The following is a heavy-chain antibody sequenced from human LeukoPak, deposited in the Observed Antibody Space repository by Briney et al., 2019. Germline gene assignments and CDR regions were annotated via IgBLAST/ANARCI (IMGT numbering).Heavy chain of an antibody. CDR2: IYYSGTT. Sequence: SETLSLTCTVFGGSISSSPYYWGWIRQPPGKGLEWIGSIYYSGTTHYNPSLESRVTISVDTSKNQFSLKLASVTAADTAIYYCAKGAGGFSYYNWFDPWGQGTLVTVSS. CDR1: GGSISSSPYY. D-gene: IGHD5-18*01. V-gene: IGHV4-39*07. CDR3: AKGAGGFSYYNWFDP. J-gene: IGHJ5*02.